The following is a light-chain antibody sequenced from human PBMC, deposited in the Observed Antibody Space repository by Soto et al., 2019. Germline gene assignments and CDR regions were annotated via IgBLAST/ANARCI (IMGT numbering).Light chain of an antibody. V-gene: IGLV1-44*01. CDR3: AAWDDSLNVPVYV. CDR2: SNN. Sequence: QSVLTQPPSASGTPGQRVTIPCSGSSSNIGSNTVNWYQQLPGTAPKLLIYSNNQRPSGIPDRFSGSKSGTSASLAISGLQSEDEADFYCAAWDDSLNVPVYVFGTGTKVTV. J-gene: IGLJ1*01. CDR1: SSNIGSNT.